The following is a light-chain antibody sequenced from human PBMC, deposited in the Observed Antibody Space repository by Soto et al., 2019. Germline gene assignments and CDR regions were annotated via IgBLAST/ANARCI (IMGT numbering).Light chain of an antibody. CDR3: QQYNNLWT. CDR2: GAS. J-gene: IGKJ1*01. V-gene: IGKV3-15*01. Sequence: EIVITQSTATLSVSPGERATLSCRASQSVSSNLAWYQQNTGQAPRLLIYGASTRATGIPARFSGSGSGTEVTLTISSLQSEDFAVYYCQQYNNLWTFGQGTKVEIK. CDR1: QSVSSN.